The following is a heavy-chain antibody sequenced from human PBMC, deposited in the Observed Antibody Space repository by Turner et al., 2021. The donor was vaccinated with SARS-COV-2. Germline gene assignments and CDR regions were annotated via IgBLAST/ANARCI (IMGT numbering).Heavy chain of an antibody. D-gene: IGHD6-13*01. CDR3: AKGSGGSSWYYFDS. CDR1: GFTFISYA. J-gene: IGHJ4*02. Sequence: EVQLLESGGGLVQPGGSLRLSCASSGFTFISYAMSWVRQAPGKGLEWVSAISGSGGSTYYADSVKGRFTISRDNSKNTLYLQMNSLRAEDTAVYYCAKGSGGSSWYYFDSWGQGTLVTVSS. CDR2: ISGSGGST. V-gene: IGHV3-23*01.